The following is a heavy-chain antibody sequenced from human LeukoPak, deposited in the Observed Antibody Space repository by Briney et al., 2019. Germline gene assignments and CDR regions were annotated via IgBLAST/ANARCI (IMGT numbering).Heavy chain of an antibody. D-gene: IGHD6-13*01. CDR2: KQFDGSKI. Sequence: PGGSLRLSCVASGFTFNTHGMHWVRQAPGKGLEWVAFKQFDGSKIDYADSVKGRFTISRDNSENTLYLQMNSLGVEDTAVYFCAKWGFIAPTGNPIRESFQHWGQGTLVSVSS. J-gene: IGHJ1*01. CDR3: AKWGFIAPTGNPIRESFQH. V-gene: IGHV3-30*02. CDR1: GFTFNTHG.